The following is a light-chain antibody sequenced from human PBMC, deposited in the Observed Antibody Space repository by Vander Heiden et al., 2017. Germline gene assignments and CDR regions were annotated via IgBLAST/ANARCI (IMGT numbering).Light chain of an antibody. V-gene: IGLV2-18*02. J-gene: IGLJ2*01. CDR3: SSYTSSTTPVA. CDR1: SSDVGSYNR. Sequence: QPALTPPPSVSGSPGPSVPISCTGTSSDVGSYNRVSWYQQPPGTAPKLMIYEVTKRPSGVPDRFSGSKSGNTASLTISGLQAEDEADYYCSSYTSSTTPVAFGGGTKLTVL. CDR2: EVT.